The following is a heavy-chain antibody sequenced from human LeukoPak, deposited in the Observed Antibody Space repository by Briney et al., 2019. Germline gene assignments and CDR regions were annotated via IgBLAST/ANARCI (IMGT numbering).Heavy chain of an antibody. CDR2: ISNNGGYT. Sequence: GGSLRLSCAASGFTFSSSAMSWVRQAPGKGLEWVSAISNNGGYTYYADSVKGRFTISRDNAKNSLYLQMNSLRAEDTAVYYCARDNYDSSGYYRPLGYWGQGTLVTVSS. J-gene: IGHJ4*02. D-gene: IGHD3-22*01. V-gene: IGHV3-21*01. CDR3: ARDNYDSSGYYRPLGY. CDR1: GFTFSSSA.